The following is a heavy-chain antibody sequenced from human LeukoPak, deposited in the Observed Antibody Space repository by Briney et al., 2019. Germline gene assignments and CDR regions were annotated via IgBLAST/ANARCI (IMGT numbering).Heavy chain of an antibody. V-gene: IGHV1-18*04. CDR2: ISAYNGNT. CDR1: GYTFTSYG. CDR3: ARARWSVRGVPYYFGY. D-gene: IGHD3-10*01. J-gene: IGHJ4*02. Sequence: ASVKDSCMASGYTFTSYGISWVRQAPGQGLEWMGWISAYNGNTNYAQKLQGRVTMTTDTSTSTAYMELRSLRSDDTAVYHCARARWSVRGVPYYFGYWGQGTLVTVSS.